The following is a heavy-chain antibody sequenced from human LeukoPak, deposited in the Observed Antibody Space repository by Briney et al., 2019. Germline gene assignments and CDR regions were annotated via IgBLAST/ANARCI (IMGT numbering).Heavy chain of an antibody. CDR2: IYYSGST. CDR3: ARDYDILTGSFDI. V-gene: IGHV4-59*01. D-gene: IGHD3-9*01. CDR1: GGSISNYY. Sequence: PSETLSLTCTVSGGSISNYYWSWIRQPPGKGLEWIGYIYYSGSTNYNPSLKSRVTISVDTSKNQFSLKLSSVTAADTAVYYCARDYDILTGSFDIWGQGTLVTVSS. J-gene: IGHJ3*02.